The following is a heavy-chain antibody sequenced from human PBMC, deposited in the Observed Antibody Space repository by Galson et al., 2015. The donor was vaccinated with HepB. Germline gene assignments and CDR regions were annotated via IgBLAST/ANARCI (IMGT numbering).Heavy chain of an antibody. CDR2: ISSSSTI. J-gene: IGHJ6*02. CDR1: GFTFSSYS. CDR3: ARDRGTAMTTVVTLYYYYYGMDV. D-gene: IGHD4-23*01. V-gene: IGHV3-48*04. Sequence: SLRLSCAASGFTFSSYSMNWVRQAPGKGLEWVSYISSSSTIYYADSVKGRFTISRDNAKNSLYLQMNSLRAEDTAVYYCARDRGTAMTTVVTLYYYYYGMDVWGQGTTVTVSS.